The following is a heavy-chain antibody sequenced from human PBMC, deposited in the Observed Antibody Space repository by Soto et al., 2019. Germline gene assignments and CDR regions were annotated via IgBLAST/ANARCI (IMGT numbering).Heavy chain of an antibody. Sequence: EVQLVESGGGLVQPGGSLRLSCAASGFTVSSNYMSWVRQAPGKGLEWVSVIYSGGSTYYADSVKGRFTISRDNSKNTLYLQMNSLRAEDTAVYYCARGPLYCSSTSCPQGWFDPWGQGTLVTVSS. CDR3: ARGPLYCSSTSCPQGWFDP. D-gene: IGHD2-2*01. CDR2: IYSGGST. J-gene: IGHJ5*02. CDR1: GFTVSSNY. V-gene: IGHV3-66*01.